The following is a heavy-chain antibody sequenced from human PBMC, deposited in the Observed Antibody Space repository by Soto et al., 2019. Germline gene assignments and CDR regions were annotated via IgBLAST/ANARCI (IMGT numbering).Heavy chain of an antibody. J-gene: IGHJ5*02. CDR1: GGSISSGDYY. V-gene: IGHV4-30-4*01. D-gene: IGHD3-10*01. CDR3: ARRLLWFGELFTGIWFDP. CDR2: IYYSGST. Sequence: PSETLSLTCTVSGGSISSGDYYWSWIRQPPGKGLEWIGYIYYSGSTYYNPSLKSRVTISVDTSKNQFSLKLSSVTAADTAVYYCARRLLWFGELFTGIWFDPWGQGTLVTVSS.